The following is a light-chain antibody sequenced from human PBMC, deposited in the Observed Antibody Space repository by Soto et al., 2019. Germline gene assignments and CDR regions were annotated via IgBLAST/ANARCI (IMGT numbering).Light chain of an antibody. CDR1: QTIGSW. CDR3: QQYNSYPWT. CDR2: KAS. Sequence: DIQMTHSPSTLSGSVGYRFNITCRASQTIGSWLAWYQQKQGKAPKLLIYKASTLKSGVPSRLSGSGYGTELTITITSLQTDDFETYYCQQYNSYPWTFGHGTKVDIK. J-gene: IGKJ1*01. V-gene: IGKV1-5*03.